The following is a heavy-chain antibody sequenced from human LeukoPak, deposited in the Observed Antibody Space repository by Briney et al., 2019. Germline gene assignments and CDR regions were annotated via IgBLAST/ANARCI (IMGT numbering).Heavy chain of an antibody. CDR3: ASVAGHYYDSS. Sequence: PSETLSLTCAVYGGSFSGYYWSWIRQPPGKGLEWIGEINHSGSTNYNPSLKSRVTISVDTSKNQFSLKLSSVTAADTAVYYCASVAGHYYDSSWGQGTLVTVSS. V-gene: IGHV4-34*01. CDR2: INHSGST. CDR1: GGSFSGYY. J-gene: IGHJ4*02. D-gene: IGHD3-22*01.